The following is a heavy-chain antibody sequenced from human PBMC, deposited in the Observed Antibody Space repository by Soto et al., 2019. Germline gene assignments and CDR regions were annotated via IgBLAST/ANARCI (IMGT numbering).Heavy chain of an antibody. CDR2: MNPNNTNT. CDR1: GYTFTSYD. J-gene: IGHJ4*02. Sequence: QVQLVQSGAEVKKPGASVKVSCQASGYTFTSYDINWVRQATGQGLEWMGWMNPNNTNTGYAQKFQGRLTMTRNTAMGRAYMELCSLTSEDTAVYYCSRGFSHEVRGGYDYWGQGTLDTVSS. CDR3: SRGFSHEVRGGYDY. V-gene: IGHV1-8*01. D-gene: IGHD3-10*01.